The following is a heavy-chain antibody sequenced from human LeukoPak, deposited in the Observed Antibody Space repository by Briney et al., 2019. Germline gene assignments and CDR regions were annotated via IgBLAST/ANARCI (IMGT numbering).Heavy chain of an antibody. V-gene: IGHV3-7*01. CDR1: GFTFTNDW. J-gene: IGHJ3*02. D-gene: IGHD6-13*01. CDR2: IDQDGSTK. Sequence: PGGSLRLSCVTSGFTFTNDWMTWVRQAQGKGLEWVANIDQDGSTKNYVDSVRGRFTIPRDNTSTSLFLEMNSLRAEDTAIYYCARDTSPSSSSSYFDALAMWGQGTMVTVSS. CDR3: ARDTSPSSSSSYFDALAM.